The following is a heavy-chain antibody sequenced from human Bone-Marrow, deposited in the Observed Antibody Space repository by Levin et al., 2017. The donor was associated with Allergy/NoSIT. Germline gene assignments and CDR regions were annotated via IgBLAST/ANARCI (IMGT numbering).Heavy chain of an antibody. CDR2: ISAGGENT. V-gene: IGHV3-23*01. J-gene: IGHJ4*02. Sequence: EASVKVSCAASGFTFSSNAMTWVRQAPGKGLDWVSAISAGGENTYYADSVKGRFSISRDNAEASLYLQMNSLTAEDTAVYYCARGPENKWIPSHFDLWGQGTLVSVSP. D-gene: IGHD5-18*01. CDR1: GFTFSSNA. CDR3: ARGPENKWIPSHFDL.